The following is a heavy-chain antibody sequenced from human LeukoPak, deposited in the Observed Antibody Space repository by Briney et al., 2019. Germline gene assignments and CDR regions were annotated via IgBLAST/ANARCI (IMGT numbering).Heavy chain of an antibody. V-gene: IGHV3-23*01. CDR3: ASLSFGESIMDVDY. D-gene: IGHD3-10*01. CDR1: GFTFSSYG. CDR2: ISGSGGST. J-gene: IGHJ4*02. Sequence: GGSLRLSCAASGFTFSSYGMSWVRQAPGKGLEWVSAISGSGGSTYYADSVKGRFTISRDNSKNTLYLQMNSLRAEDTAVYYCASLSFGESIMDVDYWGQGTLVTVSS.